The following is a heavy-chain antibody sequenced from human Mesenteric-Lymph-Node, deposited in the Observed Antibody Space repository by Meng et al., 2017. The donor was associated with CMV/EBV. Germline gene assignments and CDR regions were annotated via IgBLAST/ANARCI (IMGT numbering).Heavy chain of an antibody. CDR2: IIPIFGTA. D-gene: IGHD3-3*01. V-gene: IGHV1-69*05. CDR1: GYTFTSYG. Sequence: SVKVSCKASGYTFTSYGISWVRQAPGQGLEWMGGIIPIFGTANYAQKFQGRVTITTDESTSTAYKELSSLRSEDTAVYYCASRGRREWFDYWGQGTMVTVSS. J-gene: IGHJ4*02. CDR3: ASRGRREWFDY.